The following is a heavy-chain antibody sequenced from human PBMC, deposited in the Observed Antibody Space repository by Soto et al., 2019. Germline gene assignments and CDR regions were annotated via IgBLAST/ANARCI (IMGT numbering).Heavy chain of an antibody. J-gene: IGHJ6*02. V-gene: IGHV5-51*01. Sequence: GEALKISCKGSGYSFTSYWIGWVRQMPGKGLKWMGIIYPGDSDTRYSPSFQGLVTISADKSISTAYLQWSSLKAWDTAMYYWARHWDSSGWYLDVWGQGTTVTVSS. CDR2: IYPGDSDT. CDR1: GYSFTSYW. D-gene: IGHD6-19*01. CDR3: ARHWDSSGWYLDV.